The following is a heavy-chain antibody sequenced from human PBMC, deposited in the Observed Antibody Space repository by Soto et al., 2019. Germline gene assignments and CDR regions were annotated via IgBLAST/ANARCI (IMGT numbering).Heavy chain of an antibody. D-gene: IGHD1-7*01. CDR2: IWYDGSNK. CDR1: GFTFSSYG. CDR3: ATALLSSLELRGSYYYYYGMDV. Sequence: PGGSLRLSCAASGFTFSSYGMHWVRQAPGKGLEWVAVIWYDGSNKYYADSVKGRFTISRDNSKNTLYLQMNSLRAEDTAVYYWATALLSSLELRGSYYYYYGMDVWGQGTTVTVSS. J-gene: IGHJ6*02. V-gene: IGHV3-33*01.